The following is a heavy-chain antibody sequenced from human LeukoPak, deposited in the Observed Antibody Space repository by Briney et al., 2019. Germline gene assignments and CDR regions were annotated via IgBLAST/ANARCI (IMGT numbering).Heavy chain of an antibody. CDR1: GFTISSYA. J-gene: IGHJ4*02. CDR3: AKAGYSYGQNNRFDY. D-gene: IGHD5-18*01. V-gene: IGHV3-23*01. Sequence: GGSLRLFCAASGFTISSYAMSWVRQAPGKGLEWVSAISGSGGSTYYADSVKGRFTISRDNSKNTLYLQMNSLRAEDTAVYYCAKAGYSYGQNNRFDYWGQGTLVTVSS. CDR2: ISGSGGST.